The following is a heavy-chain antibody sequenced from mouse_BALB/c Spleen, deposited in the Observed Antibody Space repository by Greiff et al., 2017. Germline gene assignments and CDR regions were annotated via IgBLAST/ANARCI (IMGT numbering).Heavy chain of an antibody. Sequence: QVQLQQPGAELVKPGASVKLSCKASGYTFTSYWMHWVKQRPGQGLEWIGEINPSNGRTNYNEKFKSKATLTVDKSSSTAYMQLSSLTSEDSAVYYCAIGSQYYFDYWGQGTTLTVSS. D-gene: IGHD1-1*02. J-gene: IGHJ2*01. CDR3: AIGSQYYFDY. V-gene: IGHV1S81*02. CDR1: GYTFTSYW. CDR2: INPSNGRT.